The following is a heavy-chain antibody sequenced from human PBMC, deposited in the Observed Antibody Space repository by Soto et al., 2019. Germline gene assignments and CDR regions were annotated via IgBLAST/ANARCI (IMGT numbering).Heavy chain of an antibody. CDR2: ISAYNGNT. V-gene: IGHV1-18*01. CDR1: GYTFTSFG. J-gene: IGHJ4*02. Sequence: ASVKVSCKASGYTFTSFGISWVRQAPGQGLEWMGWISAYNGNTKYAQKFQGRVTMTTDTPTSTAYMELRSLRSDDTAVYYCARSTVVRGVIVLRPLGYWGQGTLVTVSS. CDR3: ARSTVVRGVIVLRPLGY. D-gene: IGHD3-10*01.